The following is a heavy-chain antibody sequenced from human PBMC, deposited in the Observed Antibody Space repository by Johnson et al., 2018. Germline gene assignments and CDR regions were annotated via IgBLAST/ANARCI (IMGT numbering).Heavy chain of an antibody. D-gene: IGHD3-22*01. CDR2: ISSSSSTI. Sequence: VQLVESGGGLVQPGGSLRLSCAASVFTFSSYSMNWVRQAPGNGLEWVSYISSSSSTIYYADSVKGRFTISRENAKNSLYLKMTSLRDEDTAVYYCARVYGSSGYYPAYYYYDGMDVWGQGTTVTVSS. J-gene: IGHJ6*02. V-gene: IGHV3-48*02. CDR1: VFTFSSYS. CDR3: ARVYGSSGYYPAYYYYDGMDV.